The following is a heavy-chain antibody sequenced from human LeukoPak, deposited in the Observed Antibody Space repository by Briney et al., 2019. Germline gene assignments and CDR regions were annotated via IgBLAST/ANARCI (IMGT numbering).Heavy chain of an antibody. CDR2: ITPNSGGT. V-gene: IGHV1-2*02. D-gene: IGHD3-3*01. CDR3: ALVWSGYKYYFDY. Sequence: ASVKVSCKASGYTFTSYYMHWVRQAPGQGLEWMGWITPNSGGTNYAQKFQGRVTMTRDTSISTAYMELSRLRSDDTAVYYCALVWSGYKYYFDYWGQGTLVTVSS. CDR1: GYTFTSYY. J-gene: IGHJ4*02.